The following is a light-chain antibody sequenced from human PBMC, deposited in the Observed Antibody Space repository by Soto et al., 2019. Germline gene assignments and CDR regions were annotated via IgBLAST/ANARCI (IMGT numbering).Light chain of an antibody. Sequence: EVVWTQSPGTLSLSLGERATLSCRASQSIARSYLAWYQQKPGQAPRLLIYDASTRATGIPDRFSGSGSGTDFTLTISRLEPEDFAVFYCQQYAYSPITFGQGTRLEI. CDR1: QSIARSY. CDR2: DAS. V-gene: IGKV3-20*01. CDR3: QQYAYSPIT. J-gene: IGKJ5*01.